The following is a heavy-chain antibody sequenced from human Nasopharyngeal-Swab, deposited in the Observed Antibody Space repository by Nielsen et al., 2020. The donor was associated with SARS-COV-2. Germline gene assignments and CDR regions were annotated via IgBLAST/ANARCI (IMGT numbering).Heavy chain of an antibody. V-gene: IGHV4-39*07. J-gene: IGHJ4*02. CDR1: GASISNRDNY. CDR3: ARDESGDYLGLPFDH. CDR2: VFSSGST. Sequence: SETLSLTCVVSGASISNRDNYWGWIRQSPGKGLEWIGTVFSSGSTYNPSLKSRVTMSVDTSKNQFSLKLTSVPAADTAVYYCARDESGDYLGLPFDHWGRGTLVTVSS. D-gene: IGHD4-17*01.